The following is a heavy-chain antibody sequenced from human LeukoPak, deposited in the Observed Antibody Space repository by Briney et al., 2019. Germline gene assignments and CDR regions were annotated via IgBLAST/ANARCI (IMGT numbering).Heavy chain of an antibody. D-gene: IGHD2-2*01. V-gene: IGHV4-39*01. CDR1: GGSISSSSNS. CDR2: INYSGST. Sequence: SETLSLTCTVSGGSISSSSNSWGWIRHPPGKGLEWFGRINYSGSTYYNPSLKSRVTISVDTSKNQFSLKLSSVTAADTAVYYCARLGYCSSTSCYSYGMDVWGQGTTVTVSS. CDR3: ARLGYCSSTSCYSYGMDV. J-gene: IGHJ6*02.